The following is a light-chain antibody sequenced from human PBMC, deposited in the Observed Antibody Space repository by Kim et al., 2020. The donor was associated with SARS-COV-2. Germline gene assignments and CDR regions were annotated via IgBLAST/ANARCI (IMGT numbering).Light chain of an antibody. CDR3: QQYDSVPLT. CDR2: DAS. CDR1: QDINKY. Sequence: DIQMTQSPSSLSASVGDRVTITCQASQDINKYLSWHQQKPGKAPQLLIYDASKLDTGVPSRFSGSGSGTDFTFTISSLQPEDFATYYCQQYDSVPLTFGGGTKVDIK. J-gene: IGKJ4*01. V-gene: IGKV1-33*01.